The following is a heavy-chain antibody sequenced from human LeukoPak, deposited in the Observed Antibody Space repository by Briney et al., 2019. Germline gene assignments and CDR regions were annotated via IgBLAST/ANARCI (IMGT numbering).Heavy chain of an antibody. J-gene: IGHJ6*02. CDR1: GGSISSGGYY. V-gene: IGHV4-30-2*01. Sequence: SQTLSLTCTVSGGSISSGGYYWSWIRQPPGKGLEWIGYIYHSGSTYYNPSLKSRVTISVDRSKNQFSLKLSSVTAADTAVYYCARDRTWDYYGMDVWGQGTTVTVSS. CDR3: ARDRTWDYYGMDV. D-gene: IGHD1-1*01. CDR2: IYHSGST.